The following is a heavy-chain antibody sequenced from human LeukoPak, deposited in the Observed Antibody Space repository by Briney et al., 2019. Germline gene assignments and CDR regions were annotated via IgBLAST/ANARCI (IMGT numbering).Heavy chain of an antibody. CDR2: INPNSGGT. CDR1: GYTFTGYY. V-gene: IGHV1-2*04. CDR3: ARARYGSGSYYDFMDV. J-gene: IGHJ6*02. D-gene: IGHD3-10*01. Sequence: ASVKGSCKASGYTFTGYYMHWVRQAPGQGLEWMGWINPNSGGTNYAQKFQGWVTMTRDTSISTAYMELSRLRSDDTAVYYCARARYGSGSYYDFMDVWGQGTTVTVSS.